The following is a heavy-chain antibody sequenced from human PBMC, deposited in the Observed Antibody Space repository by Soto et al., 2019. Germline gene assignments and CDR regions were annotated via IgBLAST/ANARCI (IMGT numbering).Heavy chain of an antibody. Sequence: SQTLSLTCVISGDSVSSSSVAWNWVRQSPSRGLEWLGRTYYRSRWYSDFAVSVRGRIVINADTSKNQFSLQLNSVTPGDTAAYFCARSEEDSDYYYYGLDVWGQGTTVTVS. CDR2: TYYRSRWYS. CDR1: GDSVSSSSVA. J-gene: IGHJ6*02. CDR3: ARSEEDSDYYYYGLDV. D-gene: IGHD2-15*01. V-gene: IGHV6-1*01.